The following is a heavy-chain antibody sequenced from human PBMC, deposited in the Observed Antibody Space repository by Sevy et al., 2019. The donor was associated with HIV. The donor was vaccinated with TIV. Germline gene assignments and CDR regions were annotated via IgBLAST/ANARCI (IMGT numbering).Heavy chain of an antibody. J-gene: IGHJ6*01. CDR3: ARARRGVNYVLDSPQIRGMDF. V-gene: IGHV1-18*01. D-gene: IGHD3-16*01. Sequence: ASVKVSCKASGYTFTSYGISWVRQAPGQGLEWMGWISAYNGNTNYAQKLQGRVTMTTDTSTSTAYMELRSLRSDDTAVYYCARARRGVNYVLDSPQIRGMDFWGQGTTVTVSS. CDR2: ISAYNGNT. CDR1: GYTFTSYG.